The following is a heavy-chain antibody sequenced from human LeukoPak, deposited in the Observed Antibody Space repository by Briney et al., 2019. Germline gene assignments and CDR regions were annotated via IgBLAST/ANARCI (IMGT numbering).Heavy chain of an antibody. CDR1: GGTFDNSA. V-gene: IGHV1-69*04. CDR2: IIPILNIP. Sequence: ASVKVSCKASGGTFDNSAINWVRQAPGPGLEWMGRIIPILNIPNYAQKLQGRVTIAADKSTSTAYMELSSLRSDDTAVYYCAREKMEVGYYGLDVWGQGTTVTVSS. D-gene: IGHD1-1*01. J-gene: IGHJ6*02. CDR3: AREKMEVGYYGLDV.